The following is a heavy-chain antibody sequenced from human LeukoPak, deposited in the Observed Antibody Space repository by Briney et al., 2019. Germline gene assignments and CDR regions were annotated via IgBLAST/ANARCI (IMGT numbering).Heavy chain of an antibody. CDR3: ARGVRRRPDAFDI. Sequence: PGGSLRLSCAASGFTFSSYSMNWVRQAPGKGLEWVSSISGSSSYIYFADSVKGRFTISRDNSKNTLYLQMNSLRAEDTAVYYCARGVRRRPDAFDIWGRGTLVTVSS. CDR2: ISGSSSYI. D-gene: IGHD3-16*01. V-gene: IGHV3-21*01. CDR1: GFTFSSYS. J-gene: IGHJ2*01.